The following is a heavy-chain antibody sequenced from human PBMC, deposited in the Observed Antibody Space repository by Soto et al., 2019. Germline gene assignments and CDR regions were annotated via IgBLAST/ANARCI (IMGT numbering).Heavy chain of an antibody. Sequence: GDSVKVSCKGSGFTFTSSSVQWVLQARGQRLEWIGWIVVGSGNTNYAQKFQERVTITRDMSTSTAYMELSSLRSEDTAVYYCAAGYSSGWLDYWGQGTLVTVSS. J-gene: IGHJ4*02. CDR3: AAGYSSGWLDY. D-gene: IGHD6-19*01. V-gene: IGHV1-58*01. CDR2: IVVGSGNT. CDR1: GFTFTSSS.